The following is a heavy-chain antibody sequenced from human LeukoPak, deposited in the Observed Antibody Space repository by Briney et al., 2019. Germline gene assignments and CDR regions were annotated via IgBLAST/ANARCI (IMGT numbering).Heavy chain of an antibody. Sequence: GGSLRLSCAASGFTFSSYSMNWVRQAPGKGLEWVSSISSSSSYIYYADSVKGRFTISRDNAKNSLYLQMNSLRAEDTAVYYCASSVVGIVAYYYFDYWGQGTLVTVSS. J-gene: IGHJ4*02. CDR3: ASSVVGIVAYYYFDY. V-gene: IGHV3-21*01. CDR2: ISSSSSYI. CDR1: GFTFSSYS. D-gene: IGHD1-26*01.